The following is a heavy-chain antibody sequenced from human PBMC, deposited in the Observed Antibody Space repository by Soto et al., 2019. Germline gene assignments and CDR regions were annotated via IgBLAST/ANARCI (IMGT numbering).Heavy chain of an antibody. CDR2: IHYSGSV. CDR3: AREDDGGDRDYYGLDV. J-gene: IGHJ6*02. D-gene: IGHD2-21*02. CDR1: GGSISSGGYY. Sequence: PSETLSLTCTVSGGSISSGGYYWSWIRQHPGKGLEWIGYIHYSGSVYYNPSLQSRLTMSVDTSKNLFSLNLSSVTAADTAVYFCAREDDGGDRDYYGLDVWGQGTTVTVSS. V-gene: IGHV4-30-4*08.